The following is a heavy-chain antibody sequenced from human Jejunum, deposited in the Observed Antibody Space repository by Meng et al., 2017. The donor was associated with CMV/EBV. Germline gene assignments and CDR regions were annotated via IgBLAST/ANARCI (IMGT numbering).Heavy chain of an antibody. V-gene: IGHV4-59*01. CDR1: GGSISSYY. D-gene: IGHD6-13*01. CDR2: VYNSGST. CDR3: ARIWSTWYSEDY. J-gene: IGHJ4*02. Sequence: CTLSGGSISSYYWSWIRQPPGKGLEWIGYVYNSGSTDYNPSLKSRVTISVDTSKNQVSLKLSSVTAADTAVYYCARIWSTWYSEDYWGQGTLVTVSS.